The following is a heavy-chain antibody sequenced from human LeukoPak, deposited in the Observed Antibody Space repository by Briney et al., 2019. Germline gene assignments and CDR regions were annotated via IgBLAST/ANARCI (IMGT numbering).Heavy chain of an antibody. V-gene: IGHV1-58*02. J-gene: IGHJ4*02. CDR1: GFTFTSSA. CDR2: IVVGSGNT. Sequence: ASVKVSCKASGFTFTSSAMQWVRQARGQRLEWIGWIVVGSGNTNYAQKFQGRVTITRDMSTSTVYMELSSLRSEGTAVYYCAAAYSSGWYGTLDYWGQGTLVTVSS. D-gene: IGHD6-19*01. CDR3: AAAYSSGWYGTLDY.